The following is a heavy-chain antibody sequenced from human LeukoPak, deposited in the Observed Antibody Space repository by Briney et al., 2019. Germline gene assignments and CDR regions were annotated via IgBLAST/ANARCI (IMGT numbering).Heavy chain of an antibody. D-gene: IGHD6-19*01. CDR3: ASDLLAVARYKFDY. CDR1: GGSISSSSYY. V-gene: IGHV4-39*01. Sequence: SETLSLTCTVSGGSISSSSYYWGWIRQPPGKGLEWIGSIYYSGSTYYNPSLKSRVTISVDTSKNQFSLQLNSVTPEDTAVYYCASDLLAVARYKFDYWGQGTRVTVSS. CDR2: IYYSGST. J-gene: IGHJ4*02.